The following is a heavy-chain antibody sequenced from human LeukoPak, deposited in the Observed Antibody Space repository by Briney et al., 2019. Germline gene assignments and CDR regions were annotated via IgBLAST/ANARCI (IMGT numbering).Heavy chain of an antibody. Sequence: HPGGSLRLSCAASGFTFSSYWMSWVRQAPGKGLEWVANIKQDGSEKYYVDSVKGRFTISRDNAKNSLYLQMNSLRAEDTAVYYCARVFAGVVVIRFRYFDYWGQGTLVTVSS. V-gene: IGHV3-7*05. CDR3: ARVFAGVVVIRFRYFDY. CDR2: IKQDGSEK. D-gene: IGHD3-22*01. CDR1: GFTFSSYW. J-gene: IGHJ4*02.